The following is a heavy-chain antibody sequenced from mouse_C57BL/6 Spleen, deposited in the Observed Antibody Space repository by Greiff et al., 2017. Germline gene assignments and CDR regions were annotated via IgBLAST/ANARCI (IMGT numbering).Heavy chain of an antibody. V-gene: IGHV1-15*01. J-gene: IGHJ1*03. CDR2: IDPETGGT. CDR1: GYTFTDYE. D-gene: IGHD1-3*01. Sequence: LVESGAELVRPGASVTLSCKASGYTFTDYEMHWVKQTPVHGLEWIGAIDPETGGTAYNQKFKGKAILTADKSSSTAYMELRSLTSEDSAVYYCTRSESPLYFDVWGTGTTVTVSS. CDR3: TRSESPLYFDV.